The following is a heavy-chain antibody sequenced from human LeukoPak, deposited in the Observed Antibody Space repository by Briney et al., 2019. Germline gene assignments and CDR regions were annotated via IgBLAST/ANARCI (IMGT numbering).Heavy chain of an antibody. Sequence: PGGSLRLSCAASGFTFSSYGMHWVRQAPGKGLDLVAVIWYDGSNKYYADSVKGRFTISRDNSKNTLYLQMNSLRAEDTAVYYCARNTYYYDSSGYYRVDAFDIWGQGTMVTVSS. D-gene: IGHD3-22*01. J-gene: IGHJ3*02. CDR3: ARNTYYYDSSGYYRVDAFDI. CDR2: IWYDGSNK. V-gene: IGHV3-33*01. CDR1: GFTFSSYG.